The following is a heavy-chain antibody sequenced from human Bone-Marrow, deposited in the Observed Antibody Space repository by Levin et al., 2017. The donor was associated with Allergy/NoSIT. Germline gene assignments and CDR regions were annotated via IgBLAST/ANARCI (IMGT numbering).Heavy chain of an antibody. V-gene: IGHV2-5*02. J-gene: IGHJ4*02. CDR3: ARKYCSGANCYSFDY. D-gene: IGHD2-15*01. CDR1: SLTTSGVG. CDR2: LYWDDDK. Sequence: SLTTSGVGVGWIRQPPGKALEWLALLYWDDDKRYCPSLQSRLTITKDTSNNRVVLTMTNMDPVDTATYYCARKYCSGANCYSFDYWGQGTLVTVSS.